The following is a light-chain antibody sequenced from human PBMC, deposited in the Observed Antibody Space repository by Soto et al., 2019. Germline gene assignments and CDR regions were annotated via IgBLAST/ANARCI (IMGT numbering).Light chain of an antibody. V-gene: IGLV2-18*02. J-gene: IGLJ2*01. Sequence: QSALTQPPSVSGSPGQSVTISCTGTSSDVGSYKRVSWYQQPPGTAPKLMIYEVSNRPSGVPDRFSGSKSGNTASLPIYGXXSEDXXDYYCSSFTGSSTLVFGGGTKLTVL. CDR3: SSFTGSSTLV. CDR1: SSDVGSYKR. CDR2: EVS.